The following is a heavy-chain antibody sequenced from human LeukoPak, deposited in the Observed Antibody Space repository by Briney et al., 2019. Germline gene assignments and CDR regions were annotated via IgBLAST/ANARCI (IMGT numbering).Heavy chain of an antibody. CDR3: ARGRNGYCSGGSCYALGY. J-gene: IGHJ4*02. CDR2: INHSGST. V-gene: IGHV4-34*01. D-gene: IGHD2-15*01. CDR1: GGSFSGYY. Sequence: PETLSLTCAVYGGSFSGYYWSWIRQPPGKGLEWIGEINHSGSTNYNPSLKSRVTISVDTSKNQFSLKLSSVTAADTAVYYCARGRNGYCSGGSCYALGYWGQGTLVTVSS.